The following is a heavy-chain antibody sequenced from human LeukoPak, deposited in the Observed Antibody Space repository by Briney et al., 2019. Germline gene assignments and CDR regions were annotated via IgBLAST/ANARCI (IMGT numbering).Heavy chain of an antibody. D-gene: IGHD1-26*01. CDR2: ISAYNGNT. V-gene: IGHV1-18*01. J-gene: IGHJ6*02. Sequence: ASVKVSCKASGYTFTSYGISWVRQAPGQGLEWMGWISAYNGNTNYAQKLQGRVTMTTDTSTSTAYMELRSLRSDDTAVYYCATDGPLGATDYYYYGMDVWGQGTTVTVSS. CDR1: GYTFTSYG. CDR3: ATDGPLGATDYYYYGMDV.